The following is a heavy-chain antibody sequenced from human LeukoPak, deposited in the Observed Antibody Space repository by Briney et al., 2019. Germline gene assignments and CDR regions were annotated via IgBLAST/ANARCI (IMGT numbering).Heavy chain of an antibody. D-gene: IGHD3-22*01. Sequence: SETLSLTCTVSGGSISSSSYYWGWIRQPPGKGLEWIGSIYYSGSTYYNPSLKSRVTISVHTSKNQFSLKLSSVTAADTAVYYCARDPEYYYDSSGYRDYGGQGTLVTVSS. J-gene: IGHJ4*02. CDR2: IYYSGST. CDR1: GGSISSSSYY. CDR3: ARDPEYYYDSSGYRDY. V-gene: IGHV4-39*07.